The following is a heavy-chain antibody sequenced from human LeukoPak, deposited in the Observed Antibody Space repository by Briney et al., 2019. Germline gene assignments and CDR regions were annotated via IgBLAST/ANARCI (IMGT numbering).Heavy chain of an antibody. Sequence: PGGSLRLSCAASGFTFSSYWMSWVRQAPGKGLEWVANIKEDGREKYYVDSLKGRFTISRDNAKNSLNLQMNSLRAEDTAIYYCARGRMVRGGDYYGMDVWGKGTTVTVSS. J-gene: IGHJ6*04. CDR2: IKEDGREK. CDR3: ARGRMVRGGDYYGMDV. D-gene: IGHD3-10*01. CDR1: GFTFSSYW. V-gene: IGHV3-7*03.